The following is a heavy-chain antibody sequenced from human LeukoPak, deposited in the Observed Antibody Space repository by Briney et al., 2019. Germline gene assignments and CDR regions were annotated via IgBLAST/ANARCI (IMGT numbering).Heavy chain of an antibody. V-gene: IGHV3-9*01. J-gene: IGHJ6*02. Sequence: GRSLRLSCVASGFTFDDYAMHWVRQAPGKGLEWVSGISWNSGSIGYADSVKGRFTISRDNAKNSLYLQMNSLRAEDTALYYCAKESTTVSYGMDVWGQGTTVTVSS. CDR2: ISWNSGSI. CDR1: GFTFDDYA. D-gene: IGHD4-17*01. CDR3: AKESTTVSYGMDV.